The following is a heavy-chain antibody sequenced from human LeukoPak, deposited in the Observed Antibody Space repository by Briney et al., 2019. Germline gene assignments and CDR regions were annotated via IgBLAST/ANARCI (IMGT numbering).Heavy chain of an antibody. Sequence: PGGSLRLSCAASGFTFSSYFWMHWVRQAPGKGLVWVSRIMSDGSRSTYAGSVKGRFTISRDNAKNSLYLQMNTLRAEDTAVYYCVRDLDLGGYSSFEYWGQGTLVTVSS. J-gene: IGHJ4*02. D-gene: IGHD4-23*01. CDR3: VRDLDLGGYSSFEY. CDR1: GFTFSSYFW. CDR2: IMSDGSRS. V-gene: IGHV3-74*01.